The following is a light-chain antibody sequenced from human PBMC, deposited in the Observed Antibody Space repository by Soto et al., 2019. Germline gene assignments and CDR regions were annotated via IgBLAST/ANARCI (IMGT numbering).Light chain of an antibody. CDR2: DVS. Sequence: QSVLAQSPSASGSPGQSVTISCTGTSSDIGGYNSVSWYQQHPGKAPKVMIYDVSKRPSGVPDRFSGSKSGNTASLTVSELQHEDEADYYCSSYKDRNNLVFGTGTKVTV. CDR3: SSYKDRNNLV. V-gene: IGLV2-8*01. CDR1: SSDIGGYNS. J-gene: IGLJ1*01.